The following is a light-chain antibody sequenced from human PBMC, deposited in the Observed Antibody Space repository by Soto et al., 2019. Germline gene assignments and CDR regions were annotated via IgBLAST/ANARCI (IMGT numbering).Light chain of an antibody. J-gene: IGLJ2*01. CDR3: CSYASSSTRVI. CDR1: GSDVGGYNF. Sequence: QSALTQPASVSGSLGQSITISCTGTGSDVGGYNFVSWYQQHPGKAPKLMIYDVNIRPSGVSNRFSGSKSGNTASLTISGLQAEDEADYFCCSYASSSTRVIFGGGTKVTVL. CDR2: DVN. V-gene: IGLV2-14*03.